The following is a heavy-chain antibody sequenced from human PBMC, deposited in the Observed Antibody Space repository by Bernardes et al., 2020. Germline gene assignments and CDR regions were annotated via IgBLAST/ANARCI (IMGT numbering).Heavy chain of an antibody. V-gene: IGHV3-43*01. CDR2: ISWDGGST. D-gene: IGHD6-13*01. CDR1: GFTFDDYT. J-gene: IGHJ5*02. Sequence: GGSLRLSCAASGFTFDDYTMHWVRQAPGKGLEWVSLISWDGGSTYYADSVKGRFTISRDNSKNSLYLQMNSLRAEDTAVYYCARAPGHNYIAAAGTGDNWFDPWGQGTLVTVSS. CDR3: ARAPGHNYIAAAGTGDNWFDP.